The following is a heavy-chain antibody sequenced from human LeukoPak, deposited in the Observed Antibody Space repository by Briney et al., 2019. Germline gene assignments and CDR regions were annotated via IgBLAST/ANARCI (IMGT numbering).Heavy chain of an antibody. CDR2: ITYDGSKK. D-gene: IGHD3-9*01. CDR3: ARGLDYDILTF. V-gene: IGHV3-30-3*01. Sequence: LSLTCAVSGGSISSGGYSWSWIRQPPGKGLEWVAVITYDGSKKYYADSVKGRFTISRDNSKNTLYLQMDSLRAEDTAIYYCARGLDYDILTFWGQGTLVTVSS. CDR1: GGSISSGG. J-gene: IGHJ4*02.